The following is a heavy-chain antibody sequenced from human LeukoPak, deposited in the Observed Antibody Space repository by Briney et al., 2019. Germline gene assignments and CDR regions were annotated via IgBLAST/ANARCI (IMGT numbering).Heavy chain of an antibody. V-gene: IGHV4-59*01. CDR2: IYYSGST. D-gene: IGHD3-22*01. CDR3: ASSYYYDSSGYYQKLQPPTH. J-gene: IGHJ4*02. CDR1: GGSISSYY. Sequence: PSETLSLTCTVSGGSISSYYWSWIRQPPGKGLEWIGYIYYSGSTNYNPSLKSRVTISVDTSKNQFSLKLSSVTAADTAVYYCASSYYYDSSGYYQKLQPPTHWGQGTLVTVSS.